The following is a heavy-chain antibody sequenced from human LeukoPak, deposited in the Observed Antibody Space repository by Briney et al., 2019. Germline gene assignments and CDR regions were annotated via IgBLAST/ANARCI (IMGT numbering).Heavy chain of an antibody. CDR2: IRYSGNT. D-gene: IGHD3-16*02. J-gene: IGHJ4*02. V-gene: IGHV4-39*07. Sequence: SETLSLTRTVSGGSTSSSAYYWGWIRQPPDKGLEWIASIRYSGNTYHNPSLKSRVTISVDTSKNQFSLKLSSVTAADTAVYYCARGGYDYVWGSYRYDWYYFDYWGQGTLVTVSS. CDR1: GGSTSSSAYY. CDR3: ARGGYDYVWGSYRYDWYYFDY.